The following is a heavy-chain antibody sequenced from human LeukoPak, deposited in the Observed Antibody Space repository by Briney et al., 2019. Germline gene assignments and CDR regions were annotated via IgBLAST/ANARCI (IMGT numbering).Heavy chain of an antibody. Sequence: ASVKVSCKASGYTFTSYGISWVRQAPGQGLEWMGWISAYNGNTNYAQKLQGRVTMTTDTSTSTAYMELRGLRSDDTAVYYCARDQYQLLYSYYYYGMDVWGQGTTVTVSS. V-gene: IGHV1-18*01. J-gene: IGHJ6*02. CDR3: ARDQYQLLYSYYYYGMDV. CDR1: GYTFTSYG. CDR2: ISAYNGNT. D-gene: IGHD2-2*02.